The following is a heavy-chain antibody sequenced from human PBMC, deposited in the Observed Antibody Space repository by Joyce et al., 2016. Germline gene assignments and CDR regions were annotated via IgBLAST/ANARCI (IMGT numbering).Heavy chain of an antibody. D-gene: IGHD3-16*01. CDR3: AKRYDYVDY. CDR2: ISNDGNKK. Sequence: QVQLVESGGGVVQPGRSLRLSCAASGFTFSNYGMHWGRQAPGKGLECVAVISNDGNKKYYADSVKGRFTISRDNSKNTLYLQMNSLRAEDTAVYYCAKRYDYVDYWGQGTLVTVSS. CDR1: GFTFSNYG. V-gene: IGHV3-30*18. J-gene: IGHJ4*02.